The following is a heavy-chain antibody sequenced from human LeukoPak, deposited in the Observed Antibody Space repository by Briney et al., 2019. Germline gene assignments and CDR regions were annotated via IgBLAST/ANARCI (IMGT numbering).Heavy chain of an antibody. Sequence: GGSLRLSCAASGFTSSSYDFSIYAMRWVRQAAGKGLEWVSGLSGTRLSTFYPDSVKGRFTISRDNSKNTLYLQMNSLRADDTAVYYCARGSKTAGTIYTFDYWGQGTLVTVSS. CDR1: GFTSSSYDFSIYA. CDR3: ARGSKTAGTIYTFDY. D-gene: IGHD6-13*01. V-gene: IGHV3-23*01. J-gene: IGHJ4*02. CDR2: LSGTRLST.